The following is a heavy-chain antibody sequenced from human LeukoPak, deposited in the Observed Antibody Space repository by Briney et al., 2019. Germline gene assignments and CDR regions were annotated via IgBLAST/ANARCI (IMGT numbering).Heavy chain of an antibody. CDR1: GYTFTGYY. Sequence: ASVKVSCKASGYTFTGYYMHWVRQPPGQGLEWMGWINPNSGGTNYAQKFQGRVTMTRDTSISTAYMELSRLTSDDTAVYYCARASFWESPINWFAPWGQGTLVTVSS. J-gene: IGHJ5*02. V-gene: IGHV1-2*02. CDR2: INPNSGGT. CDR3: ARASFWESPINWFAP. D-gene: IGHD3-16*01.